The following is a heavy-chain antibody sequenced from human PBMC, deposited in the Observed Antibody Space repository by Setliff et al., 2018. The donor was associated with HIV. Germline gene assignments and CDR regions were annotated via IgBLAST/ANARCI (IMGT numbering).Heavy chain of an antibody. CDR1: GASISSGGFY. Sequence: SETLSLTCNVSGASISSGGFYWTWIRHHPGRGLEWIGYIYYSGTTYYNPSLKSRLTISRDTSQNHFSLELSSVTAADTAVYYCARTYYYASGSFYSQGYYFDYWGQGTLV. CDR2: IYYSGTT. V-gene: IGHV4-31*03. J-gene: IGHJ4*02. D-gene: IGHD3-10*01. CDR3: ARTYYYASGSFYSQGYYFDY.